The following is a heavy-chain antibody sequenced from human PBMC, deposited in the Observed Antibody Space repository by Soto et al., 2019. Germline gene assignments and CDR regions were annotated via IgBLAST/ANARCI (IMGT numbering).Heavy chain of an antibody. CDR1: GGSISTVGHY. V-gene: IGHV4-31*03. J-gene: IGHJ4*02. D-gene: IGHD1-1*01. Sequence: SETLSLTCSVSGGSISTVGHYWTWIRQPPGRGLEWIGSIYHTGSTYYSKSLRSRLTMSVDTSKSQFSLRLSSVTAADTAVYYCARATGTLRSKNCDYWGQGSLVTVSS. CDR3: ARATGTLRSKNCDY. CDR2: IYHTGST.